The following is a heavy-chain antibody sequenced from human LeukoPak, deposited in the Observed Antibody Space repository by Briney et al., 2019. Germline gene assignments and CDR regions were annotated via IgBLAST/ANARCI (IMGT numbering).Heavy chain of an antibody. CDR1: GYSFTSYW. J-gene: IGHJ3*02. D-gene: IGHD6-6*01. V-gene: IGHV5-51*01. CDR3: ARVGRYGSSSRISWACDI. Sequence: GASLKISCKGSGYSFTSYWIGWVRPMPRKGLEWMEIIYPGYSDTRYSPSFQGQVTISADKSISPAYLQWISLQASDPAMYYCARVGRYGSSSRISWACDIWGQGTMVTVSS. CDR2: IYPGYSDT.